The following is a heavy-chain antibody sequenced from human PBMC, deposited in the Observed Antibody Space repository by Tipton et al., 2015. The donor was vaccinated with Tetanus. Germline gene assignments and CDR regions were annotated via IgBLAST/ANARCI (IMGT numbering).Heavy chain of an antibody. Sequence: QLVQSGAEVKKPGESLNISCKASGYNFATFWIGWVRQKPGKGLEWMGIIFPGASSVRYSPTFEGQVTITADRSTTTAYLQWSSLRASDTAMYYCARRGGGDLDHWGQGTLVTVSS. CDR2: IFPGASSV. J-gene: IGHJ4*02. CDR3: ARRGGGDLDH. CDR1: GYNFATFW. V-gene: IGHV5-51*01. D-gene: IGHD2-21*02.